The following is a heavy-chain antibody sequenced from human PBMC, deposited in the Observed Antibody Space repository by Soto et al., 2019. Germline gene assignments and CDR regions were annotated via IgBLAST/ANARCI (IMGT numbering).Heavy chain of an antibody. Sequence: QVQLQESGPGLVKPSETLSLTCTVPGGSLSSYYWSWIRQPAGKGLEWIGRIYTSGSTNYNPSLKSRVTMSGDTSKNQFSLKLSSVTAADTAVYYWARDVFRNSSPRYYFGMDVWGQGTTVTVSS. CDR3: ARDVFRNSSPRYYFGMDV. D-gene: IGHD6-13*01. CDR1: GGSLSSYY. V-gene: IGHV4-4*07. CDR2: IYTSGST. J-gene: IGHJ6*02.